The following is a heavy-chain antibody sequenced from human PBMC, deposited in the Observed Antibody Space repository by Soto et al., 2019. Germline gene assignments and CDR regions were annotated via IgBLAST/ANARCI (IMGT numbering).Heavy chain of an antibody. CDR2: IYYSGST. CDR1: GGSISSGGYY. J-gene: IGHJ4*02. D-gene: IGHD5-12*01. Sequence: QVQLQESGPGLVKPSQTLSLTCTVSGGSISSGGYYWSWIRQHPGKGLEWIGYIYYSGSTYYNPSLKSRVTISVDTSKNQFSPKLSSVTAADTAVYYCARAVFEGGGYDYRLYGTCYFDYWGQGTLVTVSS. CDR3: ARAVFEGGGYDYRLYGTCYFDY. V-gene: IGHV4-31*03.